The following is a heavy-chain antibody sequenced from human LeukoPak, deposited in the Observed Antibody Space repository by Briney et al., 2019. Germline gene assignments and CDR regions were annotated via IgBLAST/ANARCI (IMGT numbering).Heavy chain of an antibody. CDR1: GYTFTSYG. D-gene: IGHD3-9*01. V-gene: IGHV1-18*04. J-gene: IGHJ4*02. CDR3: ARGAKYYDILTGYRGNLALDY. Sequence: ASVKVSCKASGYTFTSYGISWVRQAPGQGLEWMGWISAYNGNTNYAQKLQGRVTMTTDTSTSTAYMELRSLRSGDTAVYYCARGAKYYDILTGYRGNLALDYWGQGTLVTVSS. CDR2: ISAYNGNT.